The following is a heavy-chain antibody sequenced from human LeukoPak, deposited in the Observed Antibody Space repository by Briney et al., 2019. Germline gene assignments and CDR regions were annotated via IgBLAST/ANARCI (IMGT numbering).Heavy chain of an antibody. V-gene: IGHV3-33*08. J-gene: IGHJ4*02. CDR1: GFTFSSSA. Sequence: PGGSLRLSCAASGFTFSSSAMSWVRQAPGKGLEWVAVIWYDGSNKYYADSVKGRFTISRDNSKNTLYLQMNSLRAEDTAVYYCAREWAGIAVAGTLDYWGQGTLVTVSS. D-gene: IGHD6-19*01. CDR3: AREWAGIAVAGTLDY. CDR2: IWYDGSNK.